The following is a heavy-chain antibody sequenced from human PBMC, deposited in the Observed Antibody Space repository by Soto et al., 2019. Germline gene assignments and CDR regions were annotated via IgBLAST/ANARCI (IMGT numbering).Heavy chain of an antibody. CDR3: ARGASSQYYDFWSGHYTPYSWVDP. D-gene: IGHD3-3*01. CDR2: INPAGGST. J-gene: IGHJ5*02. Sequence: ASVKVSCKASGYRLATYYMHWVRQAPGHGLEWMGIINPAGGSTSYAQKFQDRVALTRDTSTSTVYMELSSLSSEDTAVYYCARGASSQYYDFWSGHYTPYSWVDPWGQGTLVTVSS. V-gene: IGHV1-46*01. CDR1: GYRLATYY.